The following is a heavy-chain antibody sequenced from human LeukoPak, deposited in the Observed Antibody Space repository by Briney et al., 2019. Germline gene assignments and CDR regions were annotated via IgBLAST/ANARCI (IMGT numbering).Heavy chain of an antibody. CDR2: IKHDGSEK. J-gene: IGHJ6*03. D-gene: IGHD5-18*01. CDR3: ARIGYSYGPLGYYYYMDV. Sequence: PGGSLRLPCAASGFTFSSYWMSWVRQAPGKGLEWVANIKHDGSEKYYVDSVKGRFTISRDNAKNSLYLQMNSLRAEDTAVYYCARIGYSYGPLGYYYYMDVWGKGTTVTISS. V-gene: IGHV3-7*01. CDR1: GFTFSSYW.